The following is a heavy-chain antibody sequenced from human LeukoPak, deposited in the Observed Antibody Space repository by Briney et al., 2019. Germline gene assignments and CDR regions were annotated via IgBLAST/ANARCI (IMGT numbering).Heavy chain of an antibody. V-gene: IGHV3-15*01. D-gene: IGHD3-16*02. Sequence: GGSLRLSCAASGFTFSNARMSWVRQAPGKGLEWVGRIKSKTDGGTTDYAAPVKGRFTISRDDSKNTLYLQMNSLKTEDTAVSYCTTDLYDYVWGSYRPTGYWGQGTLVTVSS. J-gene: IGHJ4*02. CDR2: IKSKTDGGTT. CDR1: GFTFSNAR. CDR3: TTDLYDYVWGSYRPTGY.